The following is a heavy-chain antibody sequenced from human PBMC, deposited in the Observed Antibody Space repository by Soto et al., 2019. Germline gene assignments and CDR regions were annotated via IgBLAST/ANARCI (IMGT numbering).Heavy chain of an antibody. Sequence: SETLSLTCTVSGGSISSYYCNWIRQPAGKGLEWIGRIDTSGSTNYNPSLKSRVTMSVDTSKQEFSLKLSSVTAADTALYYCARGGQDFWSGPFDYWGRGALVTVSS. J-gene: IGHJ4*02. CDR2: IDTSGST. V-gene: IGHV4-4*07. CDR3: ARGGQDFWSGPFDY. CDR1: GGSISSYY. D-gene: IGHD3-3*01.